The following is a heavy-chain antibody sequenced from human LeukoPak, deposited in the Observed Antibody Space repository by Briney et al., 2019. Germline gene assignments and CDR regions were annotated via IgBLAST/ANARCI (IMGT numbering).Heavy chain of an antibody. J-gene: IGHJ4*02. CDR1: GFTFSSYA. CDR2: ISGSGGST. D-gene: IGHD6-19*01. Sequence: GGSLRLSCAASGFTFSSYAMSWVCQAPGKGLEWVSAISGSGGSTYYADSVKGRFTISRDNSKNTLYLQMNSLRAEDTAVYYCAKAGGIAVALDYWGQGTLVTVSS. CDR3: AKAGGIAVALDY. V-gene: IGHV3-23*01.